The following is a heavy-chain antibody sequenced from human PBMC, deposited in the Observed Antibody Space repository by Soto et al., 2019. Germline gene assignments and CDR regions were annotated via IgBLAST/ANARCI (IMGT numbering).Heavy chain of an antibody. CDR1: GFTFSNYA. Sequence: GGSLRLSCSASGFTFSNYAMSWVRQSPGKGLEWVSGVSSTGTSPYYAGSVQGGFTISRDNSKNMFYLQMKSLRAEDTAIYYCAKARPSGGYYYVEAFDVWGQGTMVTVSS. J-gene: IGHJ3*01. CDR2: VSSTGTSP. CDR3: AKARPSGGYYYVEAFDV. V-gene: IGHV3-23*01. D-gene: IGHD3-22*01.